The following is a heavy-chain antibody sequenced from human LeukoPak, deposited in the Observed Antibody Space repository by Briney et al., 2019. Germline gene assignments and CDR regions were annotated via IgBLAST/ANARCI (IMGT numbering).Heavy chain of an antibody. CDR2: INPNSGST. J-gene: IGHJ4*02. Sequence: GASVKVSCKASGYTFTSYYMHWVRQATGQGLEWMGIINPNSGSTSYAQKFQGRVTMTRDTSISTAYMELSSLRSEDTAVYYCARGYYYDRSGYVYRYCGQGNPVT. V-gene: IGHV1-46*01. D-gene: IGHD3-22*01. CDR3: ARGYYYDRSGYVYRY. CDR1: GYTFTSYY.